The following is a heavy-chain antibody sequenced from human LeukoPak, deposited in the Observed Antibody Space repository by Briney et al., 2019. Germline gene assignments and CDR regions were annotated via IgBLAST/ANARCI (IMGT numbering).Heavy chain of an antibody. D-gene: IGHD3-9*01. J-gene: IGHJ4*02. CDR3: ARSDYDILTGYPDGVDY. V-gene: IGHV3-53*01. Sequence: GGSLRLSCAASGFTVSSDYMSWVRQAPGKGLGWVSVIYSGGSTYYADSVKGRFTISRDNSKNTLYLQMNSLRAEDTAVYYCARSDYDILTGYPDGVDYWGQGTLVTVSS. CDR2: IYSGGST. CDR1: GFTVSSDY.